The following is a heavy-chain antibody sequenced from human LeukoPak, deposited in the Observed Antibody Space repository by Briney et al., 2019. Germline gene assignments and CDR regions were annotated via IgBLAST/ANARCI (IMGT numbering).Heavy chain of an antibody. CDR1: GGSISSYY. J-gene: IGHJ5*02. D-gene: IGHD2-2*01. V-gene: IGHV4-59*01. CDR3: ARDLGYCSTAGCYAWFDP. CDR2: IYYSGNS. Sequence: SETLSLTCTVSGGSISSYYWSWIRQPPGKGLEWIGYIYYSGNSNYNPSLNSRVTISVDTSKNQFSLRLSSVTAADTAIYYCARDLGYCSTAGCYAWFDPWGQGTLVTVSS.